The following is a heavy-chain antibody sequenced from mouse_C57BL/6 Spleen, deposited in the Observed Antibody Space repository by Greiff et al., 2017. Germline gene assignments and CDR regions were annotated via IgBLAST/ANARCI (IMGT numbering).Heavy chain of an antibody. CDR2: IYPRDGST. CDR1: GYTFTDHT. V-gene: IGHV1-78*01. D-gene: IGHD1-1*01. CDR3: ASSRYYGTLYFDY. Sequence: VQLQQSDAELVKPGASVKISCKVSGYTFTDHTIHWMKQRPEQGLEWIGSIYPRDGSTKYNEKFKGKATLTAAKSSSTAYMQLNSLTSEDSAVYFCASSRYYGTLYFDYWGQGTTLTGSS. J-gene: IGHJ2*01.